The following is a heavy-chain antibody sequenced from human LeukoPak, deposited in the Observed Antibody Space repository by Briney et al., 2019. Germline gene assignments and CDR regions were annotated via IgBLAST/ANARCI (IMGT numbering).Heavy chain of an antibody. CDR3: AREGVVVAATPENY. J-gene: IGHJ4*02. CDR1: GFTFSSYW. D-gene: IGHD2-15*01. V-gene: IGHV3-7*01. CDR2: IKQDGSEK. Sequence: GGSLRLSCAASGFTFSSYWMSWVRQAPGKGLEWVANIKQDGSEKYYVDSVKGRFTISRDNAKNSLYLQMNCLRAEDTAVYYCAREGVVVAATPENYWGQGTLVTVSS.